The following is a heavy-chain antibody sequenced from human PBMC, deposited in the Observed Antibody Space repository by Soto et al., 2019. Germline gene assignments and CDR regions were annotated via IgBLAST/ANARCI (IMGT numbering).Heavy chain of an antibody. CDR1: GFTFDDYA. Sequence: LRLSCAASGFTFDDYAMHWVRQAPGKGLEWVSRISWNSNTMVYADSVKGRFTISRDNAENSLYLQMNSLRVEDTAMYYCAKDTNSGGPAPIDYWGQGTMVTVSS. J-gene: IGHJ4*02. CDR3: AKDTNSGGPAPIDY. V-gene: IGHV3-9*01. D-gene: IGHD3-10*01. CDR2: ISWNSNTM.